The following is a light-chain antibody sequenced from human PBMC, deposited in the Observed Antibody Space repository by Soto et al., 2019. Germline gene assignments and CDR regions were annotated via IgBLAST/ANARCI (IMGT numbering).Light chain of an antibody. CDR3: QQRSNWPHGT. CDR1: QDISNY. CDR2: DAS. J-gene: IGKJ4*01. Sequence: DIQMTQSPSSLSASVGDRVTITCQASQDISNYLNWYQQKPGKAPKLLIYDASNLETGVPSRFSGSGSGTEFTFAISSLQPEDIAVYYWQQRSNWPHGTFGGVTKVEIK. V-gene: IGKV1-33*01.